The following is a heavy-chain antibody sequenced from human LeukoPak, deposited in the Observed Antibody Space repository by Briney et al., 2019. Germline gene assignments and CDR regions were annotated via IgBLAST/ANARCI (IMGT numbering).Heavy chain of an antibody. CDR3: ARKDVIPGAFDI. D-gene: IGHD2/OR15-2a*01. CDR1: GGSISSYY. J-gene: IGHJ3*02. CDR2: IYYSGST. Sequence: PSETLSLTCTVSGGSISSYYWSWIRQPPGKGLEWIGYIYYSGSTNYNPSLKSRVTISVDTSKNQFSLKLSSVTAADTAVYYCARKDVIPGAFDIWGQGTMVTVSS. V-gene: IGHV4-59*08.